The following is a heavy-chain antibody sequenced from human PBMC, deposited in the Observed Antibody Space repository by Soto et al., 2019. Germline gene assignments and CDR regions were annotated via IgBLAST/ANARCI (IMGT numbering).Heavy chain of an antibody. CDR2: IKQDGSEK. V-gene: IGHV3-7*05. CDR1: GLTFSSYW. D-gene: IGHD3-3*02. J-gene: IGHJ4*02. CDR3: RHFWTGY. Sequence: GGSLRLSCAASGLTFSSYWMSWVRQAPGKGLEWVANIKQDGSEKYYVDSVKGRFTISRDNAKNSLYLQMNSLKTEDTAIYYCRHFWTGYWSRGTLVTVSS.